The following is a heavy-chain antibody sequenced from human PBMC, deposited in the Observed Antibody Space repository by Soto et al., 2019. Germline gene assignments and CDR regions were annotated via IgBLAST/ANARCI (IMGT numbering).Heavy chain of an antibody. CDR1: GFTFSTYN. Sequence: GGSLRLSCAASGFTFSTYNMNWVRQAPWKGLEWVASISSTSVYMYYANSLKGRFTISRANAKSSLYLQVNSLRAEDTAVYYCARGWLRDPWMYWGQGTLVTVSS. J-gene: IGHJ4*02. V-gene: IGHV3-21*01. CDR3: ARGWLRDPWMY. CDR2: ISSTSVYM. D-gene: IGHD5-12*01.